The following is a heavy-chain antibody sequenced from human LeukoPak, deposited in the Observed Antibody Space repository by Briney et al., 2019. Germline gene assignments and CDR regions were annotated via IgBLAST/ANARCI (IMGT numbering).Heavy chain of an antibody. CDR1: GYTFSDYY. J-gene: IGHJ4*02. Sequence: GGSLRLPCAASGYTFSDYYMSWIRQATGKGLEWVSHNSSSGSTIYYADSVKGRFTISRDNAKNSLYLQMNSLRAEDTAVYYCARDRSDYYDYWGQGTLVTVSS. D-gene: IGHD3-3*01. CDR3: ARDRSDYYDY. V-gene: IGHV3-11*01. CDR2: NSSSGSTI.